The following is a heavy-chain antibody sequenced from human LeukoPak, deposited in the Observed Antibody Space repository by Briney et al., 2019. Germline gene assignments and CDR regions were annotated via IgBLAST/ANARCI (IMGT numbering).Heavy chain of an antibody. V-gene: IGHV4-39*07. J-gene: IGHJ4*02. CDR3: ARGPDILWLTVAEGIYFDY. D-gene: IGHD2-21*01. CDR2: IYYSGST. CDR1: GGSISSSSYY. Sequence: SETLSLTCTVSGGSISSSSYYWGWIRQPPGKGLEWIGSIYYSGSTYYNPSLKSRVTISVDTSKNQFSLKLSSVTAADTAVYYCARGPDILWLTVAEGIYFDYWGQGTLVTVSS.